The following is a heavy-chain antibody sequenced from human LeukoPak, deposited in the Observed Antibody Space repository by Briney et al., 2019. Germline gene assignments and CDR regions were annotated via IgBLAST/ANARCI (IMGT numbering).Heavy chain of an antibody. J-gene: IGHJ5*02. D-gene: IGHD1-26*01. CDR3: ARDGGVSRNYYGNAVGSWFDP. CDR2: ISSSGSTI. CDR1: GFTFSSYA. Sequence: GGSLRLSCAASGFTFSSYAMSWIRQAPGKGLEWVAYISSSGSTIYYADSVKGRFTISRDNAKNSLHLQMNSLRVEDTAVYYCARDGGVSRNYYGNAVGSWFDPWGQGTLVTVSS. V-gene: IGHV3-11*04.